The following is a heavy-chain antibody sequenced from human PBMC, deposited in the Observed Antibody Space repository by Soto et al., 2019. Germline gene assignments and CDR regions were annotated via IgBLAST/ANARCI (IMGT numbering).Heavy chain of an antibody. CDR3: ASWAHLEPRLDY. Sequence: PSETLSLTCAVYGGSFSGYYWSWIRQPPGKGLEWIGEINHSGSTYYNPSLKSRVTISVDTSKNQFSLKLSSVTAADTAVYYCASWAHLEPRLDYWSQGTLVIVSS. CDR2: INHSGST. CDR1: GGSFSGYY. D-gene: IGHD1-1*01. J-gene: IGHJ4*02. V-gene: IGHV4-34*09.